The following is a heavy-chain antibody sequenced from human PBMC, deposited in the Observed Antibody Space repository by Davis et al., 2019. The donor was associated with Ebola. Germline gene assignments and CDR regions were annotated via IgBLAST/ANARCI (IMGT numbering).Heavy chain of an antibody. CDR1: GGTFSSYA. V-gene: IGHV1-69*06. CDR3: ARVYYYDRFDY. J-gene: IGHJ4*02. CDR2: IIPIFGTA. Sequence: AASVKVSCKASGGTFSSYAISWVRQAPGQGLEWMGGIIPIFGTANYAQKFQGRVTITADKSTSTAYMELRSLRSDDTAVYYCARVYYYDRFDYWGQGTLVTVSS. D-gene: IGHD3-22*01.